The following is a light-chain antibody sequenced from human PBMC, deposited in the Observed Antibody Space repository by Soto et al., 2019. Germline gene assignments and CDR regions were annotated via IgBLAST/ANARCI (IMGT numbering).Light chain of an antibody. CDR3: SANDDSLGGYVL. CDR1: NSNVETNY. V-gene: IGLV1-47*02. J-gene: IGLJ7*01. Sequence: QSVLTQPPSASGTPGQRVTISCSGSNSNVETNYVYWYQQVAGTAPKLLIYSNDQRPSGVPDRFSASKSGTSASLDISGLRSEDEANYYCSANDDSLGGYVLFGEGTQITV. CDR2: SND.